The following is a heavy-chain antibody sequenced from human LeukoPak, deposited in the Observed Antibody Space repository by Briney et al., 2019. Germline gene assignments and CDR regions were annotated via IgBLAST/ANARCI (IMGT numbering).Heavy chain of an antibody. J-gene: IGHJ4*02. Sequence: PGGSLRLSCAASEFTFRSYAMSWVPQAPGKGVEWVSALSNIGSRTSYADSVKGRFTISRDNSKNTLYLQMNSLRAEDTAVYYCAKLYTSRWYNDYWGQGTLVTVSS. V-gene: IGHV3-23*01. CDR3: AKLYTSRWYNDY. D-gene: IGHD6-13*01. CDR2: LSNIGSRT. CDR1: EFTFRSYA.